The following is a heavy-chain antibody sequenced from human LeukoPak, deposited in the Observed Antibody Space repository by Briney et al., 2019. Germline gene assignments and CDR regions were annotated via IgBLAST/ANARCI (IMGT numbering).Heavy chain of an antibody. D-gene: IGHD1-26*01. J-gene: IGHJ4*02. V-gene: IGHV3-9*01. CDR1: GFKFNDYA. Sequence: GRSLRLSCVASGFKFNDYAMHWVRQAPGKGLEWVSGPSWHSGSIGYADSVKGRFIISRDNAKNSLYLEMNSLRPEDSALYYCAKETKVGENLYYFDYWGRGTLVTVSS. CDR3: AKETKVGENLYYFDY. CDR2: PSWHSGSI.